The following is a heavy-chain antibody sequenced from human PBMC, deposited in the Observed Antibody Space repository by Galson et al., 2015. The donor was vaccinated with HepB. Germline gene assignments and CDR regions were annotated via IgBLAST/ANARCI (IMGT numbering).Heavy chain of an antibody. CDR2: ITNTGGST. V-gene: IGHV3-23*01. D-gene: IGHD1-26*01. Sequence: SLRLSCAASGFRFAYYGMSWVRQAPGKGLEWLSAITNTGGSTYYADSVKGRFTISRDNSKNTVHLQVNSVKVEDTAVYYCAKCSILASYYFYGIDVWGQGTTVTVSS. CDR1: GFRFAYYG. CDR3: AKCSILASYYFYGIDV. J-gene: IGHJ6*02.